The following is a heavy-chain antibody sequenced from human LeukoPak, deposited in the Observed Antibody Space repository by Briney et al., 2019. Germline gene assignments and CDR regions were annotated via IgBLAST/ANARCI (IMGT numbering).Heavy chain of an antibody. Sequence: GGSLRLSCAASGFTFSSYGMHWVRQAPGQGLEWVAVISYDGGNKYYADSVKGRFTISRDNSKNTLYLQMNSLRAEDTAVYYCAKDTDYDILTGSINYWGQGTLVTVSS. V-gene: IGHV3-30*18. D-gene: IGHD3-9*01. J-gene: IGHJ4*02. CDR3: AKDTDYDILTGSINY. CDR1: GFTFSSYG. CDR2: ISYDGGNK.